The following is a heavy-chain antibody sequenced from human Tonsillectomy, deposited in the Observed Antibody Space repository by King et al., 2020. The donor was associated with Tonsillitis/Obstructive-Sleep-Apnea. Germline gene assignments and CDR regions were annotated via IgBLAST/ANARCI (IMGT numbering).Heavy chain of an antibody. CDR2: IYYSGST. CDR1: GGSVSSGSYY. Sequence: VQLQESGPGLVKPSETLSLTCTVSGGSVSSGSYYWSWIRQPPGKGLEWIGYIYYSGSTNYNPSLKSRVTISVDTSKNQFSLKLSSVTAADTAVYYCAAQTLEFWSGNYYFDSWGQGTPVTVSS. CDR3: AAQTLEFWSGNYYFDS. D-gene: IGHD3-3*01. V-gene: IGHV4-61*01. J-gene: IGHJ4*02.